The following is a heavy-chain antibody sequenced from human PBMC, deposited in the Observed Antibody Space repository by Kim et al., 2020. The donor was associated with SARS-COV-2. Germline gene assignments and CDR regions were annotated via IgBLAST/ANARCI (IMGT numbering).Heavy chain of an antibody. D-gene: IGHD6-19*01. CDR1: GGSISSYY. J-gene: IGHJ3*02. CDR3: ARDGEWLADAFDI. V-gene: IGHV4-59*13. CDR2: IYYSGST. Sequence: SETLSLTCTVSGGSISSYYWSWIRQPPGKGLEWIGYIYYSGSTNYNPSLKSRVTISVDTSKNQFSLKLSSVTAADTAVYYCARDGEWLADAFDIWGQGTMVTVSS.